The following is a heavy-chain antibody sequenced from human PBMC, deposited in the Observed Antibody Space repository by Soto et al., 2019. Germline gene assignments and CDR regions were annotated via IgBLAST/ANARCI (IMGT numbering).Heavy chain of an antibody. J-gene: IGHJ5*02. V-gene: IGHV3-21*01. Sequence: EVQLVESGGGLVKPGGSLRLSCAASGFTFSSYSMNWVRQAPGKGLEWVSSISSSSSYIYYADSVKGRFTISRDNAKNSLYLQMNSLRAEDTAVYYCARDLRVNRAAAGTYWFDPWGQGTLVTVSS. CDR1: GFTFSSYS. D-gene: IGHD6-13*01. CDR3: ARDLRVNRAAAGTYWFDP. CDR2: ISSSSSYI.